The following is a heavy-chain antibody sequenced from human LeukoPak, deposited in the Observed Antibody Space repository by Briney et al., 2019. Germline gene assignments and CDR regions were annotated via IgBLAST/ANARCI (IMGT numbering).Heavy chain of an antibody. CDR2: VSKDTVTK. CDR1: GFSLTHDA. CDR3: AGDRWRWAPDYFDC. Sequence: GTSLRLSCAASGFSLTHDATHWVRQAPGKGLEWVAVVSKDTVTKFYRDSVKGRFTVSTDSSKNTVYLQMTGLRSEDTAVYYCAGDRWRWAPDYFDCWGQGTLVTVSS. V-gene: IGHV3-30*03. D-gene: IGHD3-16*01. J-gene: IGHJ4*02.